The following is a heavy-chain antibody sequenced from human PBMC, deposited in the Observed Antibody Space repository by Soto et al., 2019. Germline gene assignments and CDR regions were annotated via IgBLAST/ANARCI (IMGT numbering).Heavy chain of an antibody. Sequence: EVQLVESGGGLVQPGGSLRLCCAASGFTFSSHSMNWVRQAPGKGLEWVSFISTSSAAIYYADPVKGRFTISRDNAKNSLFLQMDSLRDEDTAVYYCATDMVRGDNWFDPWGQGTLVTVSS. J-gene: IGHJ5*02. CDR2: ISTSSAAI. CDR3: ATDMVRGDNWFDP. CDR1: GFTFSSHS. V-gene: IGHV3-48*02. D-gene: IGHD3-10*01.